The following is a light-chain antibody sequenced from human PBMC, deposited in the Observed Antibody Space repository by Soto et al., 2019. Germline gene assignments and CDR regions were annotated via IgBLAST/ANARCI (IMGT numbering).Light chain of an antibody. V-gene: IGKV1-5*03. J-gene: IGKJ1*01. Sequence: DVQMTQSPSTLSASVGDRVTITCRASQSISSWLAWYKQKPGKAPELLIYQASTLASGVPSRFSGSGSATEFTLTISSLQPDDFATYYCQQYKTYSRTFGQGTKVDIK. CDR3: QQYKTYSRT. CDR1: QSISSW. CDR2: QAS.